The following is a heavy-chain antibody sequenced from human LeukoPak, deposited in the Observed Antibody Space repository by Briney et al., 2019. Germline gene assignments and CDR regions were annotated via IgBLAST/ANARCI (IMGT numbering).Heavy chain of an antibody. CDR3: ARGSGWKGILDY. CDR1: GYTFTSYD. D-gene: IGHD6-19*01. Sequence: ASVKVSCKASGYTFTSYDINWVRQATGQGLEWMGWMNPNSGDTGYAQKFQGRVTMTRNTSISTAYMELSSLRSEDTAVYYCARGSGWKGILDYWGQGTLVTVSS. V-gene: IGHV1-8*01. J-gene: IGHJ4*02. CDR2: MNPNSGDT.